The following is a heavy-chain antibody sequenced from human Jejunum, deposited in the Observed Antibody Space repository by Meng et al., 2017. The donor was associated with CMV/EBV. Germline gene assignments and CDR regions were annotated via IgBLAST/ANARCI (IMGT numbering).Heavy chain of an antibody. J-gene: IGHJ4*02. Sequence: SGTGLLKPSDTLSLTCTVSRTSSTKSFCGAWIRQAPGRGLEWIGSIYYGGSTYYSPSLKSRVTMSVDTSKNRLSLNLNSLTAADTAVYYCARGIYYYDTSSSHYFDFWGQGTLVTVSS. CDR1: RTSSTKSFC. CDR2: IYYGGST. CDR3: ARGIYYYDTSSSHYFDF. D-gene: IGHD3-22*01. V-gene: IGHV4-39*07.